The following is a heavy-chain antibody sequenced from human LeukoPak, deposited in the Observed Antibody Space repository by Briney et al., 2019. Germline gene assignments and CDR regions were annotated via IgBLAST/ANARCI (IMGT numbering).Heavy chain of an antibody. CDR3: AGRSVKYFGS. Sequence: SETLSLTCTVSGDSIDSYYWSWIRQPPGEGLQRIGYVFYSGPTNYDASLKSRVAISVDMSKNQFYLKLTSVSAADTAVYYCAGRSVKYFGSWGQETPVTVSS. CDR1: GDSIDSYY. CDR2: VFYSGPT. D-gene: IGHD1-26*01. J-gene: IGHJ4*02. V-gene: IGHV4-59*01.